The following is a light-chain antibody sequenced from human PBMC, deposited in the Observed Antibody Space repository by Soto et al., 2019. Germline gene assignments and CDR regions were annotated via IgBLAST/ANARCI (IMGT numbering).Light chain of an antibody. V-gene: IGKV3-20*01. CDR3: QQYGSSPLT. J-gene: IGKJ4*01. Sequence: EIVLTQSPGTLSLSPGERATPSCRASQSVNNNYLAWYQQKPGQAPRLLIYGASRRATGIPDRFSGSGSGTDFTLTISRLEPEDFAVYSCQQYGSSPLTFGGGTKVEIK. CDR2: GAS. CDR1: QSVNNNY.